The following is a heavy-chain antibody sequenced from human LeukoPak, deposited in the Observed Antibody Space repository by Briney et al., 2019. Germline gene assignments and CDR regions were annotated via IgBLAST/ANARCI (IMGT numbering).Heavy chain of an antibody. CDR3: ARDGTAAGLYFDL. J-gene: IGHJ4*01. Sequence: SGGSLRLSCEGSGFTSTDYWMNWVRQAPGKGPEWEASIRQDGSEKTYVDSVKGRFTISRDNTKNSLSLQLNGLRAEDTAVYYCARDGTAAGLYFDLWGQGTLVTVSS. CDR1: GFTSTDYW. CDR2: IRQDGSEK. V-gene: IGHV3-7*01. D-gene: IGHD6-13*01.